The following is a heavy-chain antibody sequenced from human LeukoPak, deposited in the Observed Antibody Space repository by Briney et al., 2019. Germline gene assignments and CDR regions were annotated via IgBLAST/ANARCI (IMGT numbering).Heavy chain of an antibody. CDR2: INTNTGNP. J-gene: IGHJ5*02. Sequence: ASVKVSCKASGYTFTSYAMNWVRQAPGQGLEWMGWINTNTGNPTYAQGFTGRFVFSLDTSVSTAYLQISSLKAEDTAVYYCARDAGSILLWFGELLQPHSWFDPWGQGTLVTVSS. V-gene: IGHV7-4-1*02. CDR3: ARDAGSILLWFGELLQPHSWFDP. CDR1: GYTFTSYA. D-gene: IGHD3-10*01.